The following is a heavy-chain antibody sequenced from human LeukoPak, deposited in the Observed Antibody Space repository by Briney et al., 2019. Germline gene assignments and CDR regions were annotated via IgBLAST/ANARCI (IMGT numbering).Heavy chain of an antibody. Sequence: GGYLRLSCAASGFTFSRYWMSWVRQAPGKGLEWVANIKQDGSEKYYVDSVKGRLTVSRDNAKNSLYLQMNSLRAEDTGVYYCARITTIFGVLKYYYYMDVWGKGATVTVSS. CDR1: GFTFSRYW. CDR2: IKQDGSEK. J-gene: IGHJ6*03. D-gene: IGHD3-3*01. CDR3: ARITTIFGVLKYYYYMDV. V-gene: IGHV3-7*01.